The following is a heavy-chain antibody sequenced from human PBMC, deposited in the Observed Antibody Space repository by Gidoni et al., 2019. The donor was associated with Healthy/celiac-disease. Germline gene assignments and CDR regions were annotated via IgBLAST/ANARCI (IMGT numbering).Heavy chain of an antibody. CDR3: ARRSYDFWSGYPYYYYYGMDV. V-gene: IGHV5-51*01. CDR1: GYSFTIYC. D-gene: IGHD3-3*01. J-gene: IGHJ6*02. CDR2: IYPGDSDT. Sequence: EVQLVQSGAEVKKPGESLKISCTCSGYSFTIYCIGWLRQMPGKGLEWMGIIYPGDSDTRYSPSFQGQVTISADKSISTAYLQWSSLKASDTDMYYCARRSYDFWSGYPYYYYYGMDVWGQGTTVTVSS.